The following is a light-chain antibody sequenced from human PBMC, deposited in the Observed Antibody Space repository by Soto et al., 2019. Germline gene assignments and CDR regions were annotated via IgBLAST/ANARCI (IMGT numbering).Light chain of an antibody. Sequence: EIVLTQSPGTLSLSPGERATLSCRASQSVSSSYLAWYQQKPGQAPRLLIYGASSRATGIPDRFSGSGSGTDFTLTISRLEPEDFAVHYCQQYGSSTWKFGQATKVEIK. CDR1: QSVSSSY. CDR3: QQYGSSTWK. J-gene: IGKJ1*01. V-gene: IGKV3-20*01. CDR2: GAS.